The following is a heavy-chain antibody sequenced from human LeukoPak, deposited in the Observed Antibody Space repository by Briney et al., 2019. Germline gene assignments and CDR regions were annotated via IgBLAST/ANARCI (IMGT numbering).Heavy chain of an antibody. D-gene: IGHD5-24*01. J-gene: IGHJ3*02. CDR2: ISSSSSTI. CDR3: ARDPLEIYDAFDI. V-gene: IGHV3-48*01. CDR1: GFTFSSYS. Sequence: PGGSLRLSCAASGFTFSSYSMNWVRQAPGKGLEWVSYISSSSSTIYYADSVKGRFTISRDNVKNSLYLQMNSLRAEDTAVYYCARDPLEIYDAFDIWGQGTMVTVSS.